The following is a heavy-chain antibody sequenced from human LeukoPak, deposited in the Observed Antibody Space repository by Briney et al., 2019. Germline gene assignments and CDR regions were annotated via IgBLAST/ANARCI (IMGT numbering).Heavy chain of an antibody. CDR2: ISGYNGNT. CDR3: ARSLNYYSGNYQLYDY. V-gene: IGHV1-18*01. CDR1: VYTFTNYG. Sequence: GASVKVSCKASVYTFTNYGISWVRQAPGQGLEWMGWISGYNGNTKYAQKFQGRVTMTTDTSTTTAYIELRSLRSDDTAVYYCARSLNYYSGNYQLYDYWGQGTLVTVSS. J-gene: IGHJ4*02. D-gene: IGHD1-26*01.